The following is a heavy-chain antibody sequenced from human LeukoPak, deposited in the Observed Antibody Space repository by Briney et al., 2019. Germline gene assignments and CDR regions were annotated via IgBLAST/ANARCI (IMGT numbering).Heavy chain of an antibody. CDR1: GFTFSSYA. CDR3: AKVSGNGDYPLDY. J-gene: IGHJ4*02. Sequence: GGSLRLSCAASGFTFSSYAMSWVRQARGKGLEWVSAISGSGGSTYYADSVKGRFTISRDNSKNTLYLQMDSLRAEDTAVYYCAKVSGNGDYPLDYWGQGTLVTVSS. D-gene: IGHD4-17*01. V-gene: IGHV3-23*01. CDR2: ISGSGGST.